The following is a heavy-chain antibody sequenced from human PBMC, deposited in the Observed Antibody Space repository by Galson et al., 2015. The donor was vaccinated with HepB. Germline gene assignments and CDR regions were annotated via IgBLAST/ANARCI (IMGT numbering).Heavy chain of an antibody. CDR3: AKDIHAWGPTDNFDY. CDR1: GFTFNTYA. V-gene: IGHV3-23*01. D-gene: IGHD3-16*01. CDR2: ISGSGVST. Sequence: LRLSCAASGFTFNTYAMNWVRQAPGKGLEWVSGISGSGVSTYYADSVKGRFTISRGNSKDTLYLQMNSLRVEDTAIYYCAKDIHAWGPTDNFDYWGQGTLVTVSS. J-gene: IGHJ4*02.